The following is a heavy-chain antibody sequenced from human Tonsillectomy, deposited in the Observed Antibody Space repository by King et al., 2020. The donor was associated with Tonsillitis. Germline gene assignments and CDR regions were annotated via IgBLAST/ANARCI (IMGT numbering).Heavy chain of an antibody. CDR3: ARDREYDTSGPAL. D-gene: IGHD2/OR15-2a*01. CDR1: GFTFGSYA. V-gene: IGHV3-23*04. CDR2: ISRSGGAR. J-gene: IGHJ2*01. Sequence: VQLVESGGRLVQPGGSLRLSCAGSGFTFGSYAMAWVRQAPGKGLEWVSGISRSGGARFYAPSVKGRFTISRDNSENTLFLQMNSLGVEDTSLYYCARDREYDTSGPALWGRGTLVTVSS.